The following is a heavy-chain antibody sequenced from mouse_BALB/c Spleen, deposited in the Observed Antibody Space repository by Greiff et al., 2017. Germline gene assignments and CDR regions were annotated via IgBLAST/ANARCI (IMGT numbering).Heavy chain of an antibody. CDR2: INPSSGYT. D-gene: IGHD1-2*01. CDR1: GYTFTSYT. J-gene: IGHJ4*01. V-gene: IGHV1-4*02. Sequence: VQLQQSAAELARPGASVKMSCKASGYTFTSYTMHWVKQRPGQGLEWIGYINPSSGYTEYNQKFKDKTTLTADKSSSTAYMQLSSLTSEDSAVYYCAREKAYGYYYYAMDYWGQGTSVTVSS. CDR3: AREKAYGYYYYAMDY.